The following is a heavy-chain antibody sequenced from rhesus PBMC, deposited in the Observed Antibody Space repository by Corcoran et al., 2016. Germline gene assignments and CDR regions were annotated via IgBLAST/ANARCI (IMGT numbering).Heavy chain of an antibody. CDR3: ARGWEWYGY. V-gene: IGHV4S9*01. CDR1: GGSIRATYY. J-gene: IGHJ4*01. CDR2: IYGDSAST. Sequence: QVQLQESGPGLVKPSETLSLTCAVSGGSIRATYYLNWIRQPPGKGLEWIGNIYGDSASTYYNPSLKSRVTISKDTSKNQFFLKLSSVTAADTAVYYCARGWEWYGYWGQGVLVTVSS. D-gene: IGHD2-27*01.